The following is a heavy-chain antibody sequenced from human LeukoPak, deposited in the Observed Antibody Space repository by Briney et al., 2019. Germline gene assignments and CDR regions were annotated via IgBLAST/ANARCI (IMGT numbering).Heavy chain of an antibody. D-gene: IGHD3-10*01. Sequence: SETLSLTCTVSGGSISSSTYYWGWIRQPPGKGLEWIGSIYYTGNTYYNPSLKSRVTISVDTSKNQFSLKLSSVTAADTAVYYCARRVILWFGGPYYFDYWGQGTLVTVSS. V-gene: IGHV4-39*07. CDR2: IYYTGNT. CDR1: GGSISSSTYY. CDR3: ARRVILWFGGPYYFDY. J-gene: IGHJ4*02.